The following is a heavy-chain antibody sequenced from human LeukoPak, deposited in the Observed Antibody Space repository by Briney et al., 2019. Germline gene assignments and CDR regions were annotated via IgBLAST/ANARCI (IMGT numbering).Heavy chain of an antibody. Sequence: PGGSLRLSCAASGFTFSSYAMSWVRQALGKGLEWVSAISGSGGSTYYADSVKGRFTISRDNSKNTLYLQMNSLRAEDTAVYYCAKDRVTTVVTPAFGDWGQGTLVTVSS. CDR2: ISGSGGST. D-gene: IGHD4-23*01. CDR1: GFTFSSYA. V-gene: IGHV3-23*01. CDR3: AKDRVTTVVTPAFGD. J-gene: IGHJ4*02.